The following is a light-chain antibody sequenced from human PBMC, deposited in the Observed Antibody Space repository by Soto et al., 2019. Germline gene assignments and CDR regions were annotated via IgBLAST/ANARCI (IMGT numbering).Light chain of an antibody. CDR3: TSYTSSSTLYV. J-gene: IGLJ1*01. CDR1: SSDVGGYNY. V-gene: IGLV2-14*01. Sequence: QSVLTKPASVSGSAGQSISISCTGTSSDVGGYNYVSWYQQHPGKAPKLMIYDVRNRASGASNRFSGSKSGNTASLTISGLQAEDEADYYCTSYTSSSTLYVFGTGTKVTVL. CDR2: DVR.